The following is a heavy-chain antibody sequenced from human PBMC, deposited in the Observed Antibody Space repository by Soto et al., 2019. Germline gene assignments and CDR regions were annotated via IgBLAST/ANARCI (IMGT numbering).Heavy chain of an antibody. CDR2: ISYDGTNK. J-gene: IGHJ4*02. V-gene: IGHV3-30*01. CDR1: GFTFRTYA. CDR3: SRGDSNSWSDY. D-gene: IGHD6-13*01. Sequence: GGSLRLSCAASGFTFRTYAMDWVRQAPGKGLEWVAVISYDGTNKYYADSVKGRFTISRDNSKNTLSLQMNSLRAEDTAVYYCSRGDSNSWSDYWGQGTLVTVSS.